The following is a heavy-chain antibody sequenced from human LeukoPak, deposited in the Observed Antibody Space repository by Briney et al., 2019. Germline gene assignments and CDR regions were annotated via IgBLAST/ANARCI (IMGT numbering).Heavy chain of an antibody. V-gene: IGHV1-2*02. CDR1: GYTFTGYY. CDR2: INPNSGGT. D-gene: IGHD1-26*01. J-gene: IGHJ5*02. Sequence: ASVKVSCKASGYTFTGYYMHWVRQAPGQGLEWMGWINPNSGGTNYAQKFQGRVTMTRDMSISTAYMELSRLRSDDTAVYYCARIAEWELRFDPWGQGTLVTVSS. CDR3: ARIAEWELRFDP.